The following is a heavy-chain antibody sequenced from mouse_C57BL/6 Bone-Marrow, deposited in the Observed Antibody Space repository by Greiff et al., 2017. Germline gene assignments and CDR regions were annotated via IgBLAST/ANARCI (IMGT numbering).Heavy chain of an antibody. J-gene: IGHJ4*01. CDR2: IYPGDGDT. Sequence: VQLQQSGAELVKPGASVKISCKASGYAFSRYWMNWVKQRPGKGLEWIGQIYPGDGDTNYNGKFKGKATLTADKSSSTAYMQLSSLTSEDSAVYFCARWPLLFSWYAMDYWGQGTSVTVSS. V-gene: IGHV1-80*01. CDR3: ARWPLLFSWYAMDY. D-gene: IGHD2-1*01. CDR1: GYAFSRYW.